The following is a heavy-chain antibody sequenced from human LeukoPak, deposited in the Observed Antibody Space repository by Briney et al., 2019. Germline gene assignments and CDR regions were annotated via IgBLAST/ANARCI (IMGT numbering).Heavy chain of an antibody. CDR2: INHSGGI. J-gene: IGHJ5*02. V-gene: IGHV4-34*01. D-gene: IGHD3-10*01. CDR1: GGSFSGYY. CDR3: ARGKWFGEFTRGNWFGP. Sequence: SETLSLTCAVYGGSFSGYYWSWIRQPPGKGLEWIGEINHSGGINYNPSLKSRVTISLDTSKNQFSLKLCSVTAADTAVYYGARGKWFGEFTRGNWFGPWGQGTLVTVSS.